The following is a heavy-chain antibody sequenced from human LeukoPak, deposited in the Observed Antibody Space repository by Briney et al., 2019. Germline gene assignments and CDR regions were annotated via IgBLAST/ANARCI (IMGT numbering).Heavy chain of an antibody. CDR1: GGSVSSGSYY. CDR2: IYYSGST. D-gene: IGHD3-9*01. Sequence: PSETLSLTCTVSGGSVSSGSYYWSWIRQPPGKELEWIGYIYYSGSTNYNPSLKSRVTISVDTSKNQFSLKLSSVTAADTAVYYCARVSITIFFDYWGQGTLVTVSS. V-gene: IGHV4-61*01. CDR3: ARVSITIFFDY. J-gene: IGHJ4*02.